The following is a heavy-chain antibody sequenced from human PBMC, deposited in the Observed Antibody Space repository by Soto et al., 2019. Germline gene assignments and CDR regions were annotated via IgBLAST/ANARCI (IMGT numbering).Heavy chain of an antibody. CDR1: GGTFSSYT. D-gene: IGHD3-10*01. V-gene: IGHV1-69*02. Sequence: QVQLVQSGAEVKKPGSSVKVSCKASGGTFSSYTISWVRQAPGQGLEWMGRIIPILGIANYAQKFQGRVTISADKSTSTAYMELSSLRSEDTAVYYCARQIWFRVGGLDYWGQGTLVTVSS. CDR2: IIPILGIA. CDR3: ARQIWFRVGGLDY. J-gene: IGHJ4*02.